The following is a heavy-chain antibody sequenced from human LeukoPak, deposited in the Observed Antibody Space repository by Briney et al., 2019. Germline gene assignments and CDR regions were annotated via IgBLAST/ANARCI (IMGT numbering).Heavy chain of an antibody. D-gene: IGHD6-19*01. Sequence: GGSLTLSCAASGFTFSRYSMNWVRQAPGKGLEWVSYISSSSSTIYYADSVKGRFTISRDNAKNSLYLQMNSLRDEDTAVYYCARTAVARAWNWFDPWGQGTLVTVSS. V-gene: IGHV3-48*02. CDR1: GFTFSRYS. CDR2: ISSSSSTI. J-gene: IGHJ5*02. CDR3: ARTAVARAWNWFDP.